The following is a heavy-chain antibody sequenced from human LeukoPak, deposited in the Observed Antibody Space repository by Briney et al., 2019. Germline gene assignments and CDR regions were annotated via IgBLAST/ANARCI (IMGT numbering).Heavy chain of an antibody. CDR2: ISGDGGST. J-gene: IGHJ6*02. CDR1: GFTFDDYA. V-gene: IGHV3-43*02. Sequence: GGSLRLSCAASGFTFDDYAMHWVRQAPGKGLEWVSLISGDGGSTYYADSVKGRFTISRDNSKNSLYLQMNSLRTEDTALYYCAKEAAYSSSWYSTGNGMDVWGRGTTVTVSS. CDR3: AKEAAYSSSWYSTGNGMDV. D-gene: IGHD6-13*01.